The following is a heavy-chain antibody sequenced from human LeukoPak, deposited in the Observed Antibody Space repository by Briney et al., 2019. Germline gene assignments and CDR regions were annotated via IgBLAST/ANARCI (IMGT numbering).Heavy chain of an antibody. CDR3: ARGPPRTGRERYFDY. J-gene: IGHJ4*02. CDR2: IYYRGTT. D-gene: IGHD1-1*01. V-gene: IGHV4-59*01. CDR1: GGSTSDYY. Sequence: SETLSLTCTVSGGSTSDYYWNWIRQPPGKGLEWIGYIYYRGTTNYNPSLNSRVTISLDSSKNQFSLRLSSVTAADTAIYYCARGPPRTGRERYFDYWGQGTLDSVSS.